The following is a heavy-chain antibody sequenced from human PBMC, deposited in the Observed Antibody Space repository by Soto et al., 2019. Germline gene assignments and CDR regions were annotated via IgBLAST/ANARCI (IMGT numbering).Heavy chain of an antibody. Sequence: EVQLLETGGGLIQPGGSLRLSCAASGFMVSSNYMSWVRQAPGKGLEWVSVIYVGGSTYYADPVKGRFTICRDNSKNTLFLQMNSLRAEDTAVYYCAREMFGGLGATYVDYWAPGTLVSVSS. CDR3: AREMFGGLGATYVDY. V-gene: IGHV3-53*02. D-gene: IGHD1-26*01. CDR1: GFMVSSNY. CDR2: IYVGGST. J-gene: IGHJ4*02.